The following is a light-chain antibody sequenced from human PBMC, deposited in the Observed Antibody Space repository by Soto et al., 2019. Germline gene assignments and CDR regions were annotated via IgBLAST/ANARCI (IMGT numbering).Light chain of an antibody. Sequence: DIQMTQSPSSLSASVGDRVTITCRASQSIRTYLNWYQQKPGKAPKFLIYAASRLQSGVPSRFRGSGSETDFTLTITSLQPEDFATYYCQQSYTTPRTFGQGTKVDI. CDR2: AAS. CDR3: QQSYTTPRT. V-gene: IGKV1-39*01. J-gene: IGKJ1*01. CDR1: QSIRTY.